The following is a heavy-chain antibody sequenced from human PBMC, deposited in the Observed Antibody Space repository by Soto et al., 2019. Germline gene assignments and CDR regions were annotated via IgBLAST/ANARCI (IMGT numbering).Heavy chain of an antibody. CDR2: IKSKTDGGTT. CDR1: GFTFSNAW. CDR3: TTNPEPFITIFGVVHNYYYYYMDV. Sequence: GGSLRLSCAASGFTFSNAWMSWVRQAPGKGLEWVGRIKSKTDGGTTDYAAPVKGRFTISRDDSKNTLYLQMNSLKTEDTAVYYCTTNPEPFITIFGVVHNYYYYYMDVWGKGTTVTVSS. J-gene: IGHJ6*03. D-gene: IGHD3-3*01. V-gene: IGHV3-15*01.